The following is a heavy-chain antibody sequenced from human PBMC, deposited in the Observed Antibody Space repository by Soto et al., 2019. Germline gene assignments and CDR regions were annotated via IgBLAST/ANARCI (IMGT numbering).Heavy chain of an antibody. D-gene: IGHD3-10*01. CDR3: AKENGVTMVRGPHYYSGMDV. V-gene: IGHV3-30*18. CDR2: ISYDGSNK. CDR1: GFTFSSYG. Sequence: QVQLVESGGGVVQPGRSLRLSCAASGFTFSSYGMHWVRQAPGKGLEWVAVISYDGSNKYYADSVKGRFTISRDNSKNTLYLQMNSLRAEDTAVYYCAKENGVTMVRGPHYYSGMDVWGQGTTVTVSS. J-gene: IGHJ6*02.